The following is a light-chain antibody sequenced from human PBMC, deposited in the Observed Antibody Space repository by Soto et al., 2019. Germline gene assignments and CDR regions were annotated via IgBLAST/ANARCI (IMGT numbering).Light chain of an antibody. Sequence: QSALTQPASVSGPPGQSITISCTGTRSDVGSYNFVSWYQQHPGKAPKLMIYEGSKRPSGVSNRFSASKSGNTASLTISGLQAEDEADYYCCSYAGSSTVLFGGGTKVTVL. CDR3: CSYAGSSTVL. CDR2: EGS. J-gene: IGLJ2*01. V-gene: IGLV2-23*01. CDR1: RSDVGSYNF.